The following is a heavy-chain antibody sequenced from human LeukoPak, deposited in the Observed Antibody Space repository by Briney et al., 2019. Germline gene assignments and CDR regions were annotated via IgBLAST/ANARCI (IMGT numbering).Heavy chain of an antibody. J-gene: IGHJ6*02. V-gene: IGHV1-18*01. Sequence: AASVKVSCKASGYTFTSYGISWVRQAPGQGLEWMGWISAYNGNTNYAQKLQGRVTMTTDTSTSTAYMELRSLRSDGTAVYYCARDRTVTVYYYYYYGMDVWGQGTTVTVSS. CDR1: GYTFTSYG. CDR3: ARDRTVTVYYYYYYGMDV. D-gene: IGHD4-11*01. CDR2: ISAYNGNT.